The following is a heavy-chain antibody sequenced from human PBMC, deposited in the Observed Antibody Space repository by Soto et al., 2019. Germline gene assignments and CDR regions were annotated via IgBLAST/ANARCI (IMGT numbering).Heavy chain of an antibody. D-gene: IGHD6-19*01. CDR3: ARDHGSGWYAGYFDY. CDR1: GFTFSSYG. V-gene: IGHV3-33*01. CDR2: IWYDGSNK. Sequence: GGSLRLSCAASGFTFSSYGMHWVRQAPGKGLEWVAVIWYDGSNKYYADSVKGRFTISRDNSKNTLYLQMNSLRAEDTAVYYCARDHGSGWYAGYFDYWGQGTLVTVSS. J-gene: IGHJ4*02.